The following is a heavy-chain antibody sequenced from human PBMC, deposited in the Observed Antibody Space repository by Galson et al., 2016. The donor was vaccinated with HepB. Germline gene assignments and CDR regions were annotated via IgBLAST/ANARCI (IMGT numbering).Heavy chain of an antibody. CDR3: AKDREWLRYTSDGIDV. Sequence: SLRLSCAASGFSFSDYGMTWVRQAPGKGLGCVAVISYDGRDKYYADSVKGRFTISRDNSKNTLDLQMNSLRTEDTALYYCAKDREWLRYTSDGIDVWGQGTTVTVSS. CDR2: ISYDGRDK. V-gene: IGHV3-30*18. CDR1: GFSFSDYG. J-gene: IGHJ3*01. D-gene: IGHD5-12*01.